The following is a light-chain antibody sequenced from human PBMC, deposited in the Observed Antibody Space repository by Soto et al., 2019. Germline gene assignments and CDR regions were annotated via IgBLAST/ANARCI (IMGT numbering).Light chain of an antibody. CDR3: QQSFTLPLT. Sequence: DIQMTQSPSSLSASVGDRATITCRASQNIKTYLNWYQQKPGKAPLLLVYTASSVQSGVPSRFSGSGSGTDFTLTITRLQPEDFATYYCQQSFTLPLTFGGGTKVDIK. CDR1: QNIKTY. V-gene: IGKV1-39*01. J-gene: IGKJ4*01. CDR2: TAS.